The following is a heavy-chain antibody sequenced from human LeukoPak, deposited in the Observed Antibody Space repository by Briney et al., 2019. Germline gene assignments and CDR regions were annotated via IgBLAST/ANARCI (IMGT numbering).Heavy chain of an antibody. Sequence: GGSLRLSCAASGFTFSSYAMSWVRQAPGKGLEWVSGISGSGGSTYYADSVKGRFTISRDNSKNTLYLQMNSLRAEDTAVYYCARRHYGSGYYPYYFDYWGQGTLVTVSS. D-gene: IGHD3-10*01. V-gene: IGHV3-23*01. CDR1: GFTFSSYA. CDR2: ISGSGGST. J-gene: IGHJ4*02. CDR3: ARRHYGSGYYPYYFDY.